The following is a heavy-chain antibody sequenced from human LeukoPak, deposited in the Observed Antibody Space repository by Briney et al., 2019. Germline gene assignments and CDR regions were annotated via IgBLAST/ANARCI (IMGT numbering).Heavy chain of an antibody. V-gene: IGHV3-21*01. CDR2: ISSSSSYI. Sequence: PGGSLRLSCAASGFTFSSYSMNWVRQAPGKGLEWVSSISSSSSYIYYADSVKGRFTISRDNAKNSLYLQMNSLRAEDTAVYYCARDPPYGDYFIDYWGQGTLVTVSS. D-gene: IGHD4-17*01. CDR1: GFTFSSYS. J-gene: IGHJ4*02. CDR3: ARDPPYGDYFIDY.